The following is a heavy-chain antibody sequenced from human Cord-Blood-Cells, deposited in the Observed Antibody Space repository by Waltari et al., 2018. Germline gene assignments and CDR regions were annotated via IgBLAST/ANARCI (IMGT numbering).Heavy chain of an antibody. D-gene: IGHD6-13*01. J-gene: IGHJ5*02. CDR3: ARDLQSEQGNWFDP. CDR2: IYTSGST. CDR1: GGSISSYY. Sequence: QVQLQESGPGLVKPSETLSLTCTVSGGSISSYYWSWIRPPAGKGLEWIGRIYTSGSTNYNPSLKSRVTMSVDTSKNQFSLKLSSVTAADTAVYYCARDLQSEQGNWFDPWGQGTLVTVSS. V-gene: IGHV4-4*07.